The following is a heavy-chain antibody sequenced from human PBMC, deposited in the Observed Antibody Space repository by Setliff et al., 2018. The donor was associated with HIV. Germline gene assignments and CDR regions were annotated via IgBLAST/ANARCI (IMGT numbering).Heavy chain of an antibody. CDR3: TREGATFDDSSYMDV. J-gene: IGHJ6*03. V-gene: IGHV3-49*04. CDR2: IRSKAYGGTT. D-gene: IGHD3-10*01. Sequence: PGGSLRLSCAASGFTFNNYAMGWVRQAPGKGPEGVGFIRSKAYGGTTEYAASVKGRFTISRDDSKSIAYLQMNSLKTEDTAVYYCTREGATFDDSSYMDVLGKGTTVTVSS. CDR1: GFTFNNYA.